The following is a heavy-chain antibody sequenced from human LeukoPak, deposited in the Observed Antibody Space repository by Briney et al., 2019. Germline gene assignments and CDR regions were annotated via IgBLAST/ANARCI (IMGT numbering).Heavy chain of an antibody. D-gene: IGHD1-26*01. CDR3: ARGSGSGFFDFDY. CDR2: IIPIFGTA. Sequence: SVKVSCKASGGTFSSYAISWVRQAPGQGLEWMGGIIPIFGTANYAQKFQGRVTITADESTSTAYMELSSLRSEDTAVYCCARGSGSGFFDFDYWGQGTLVTVSS. J-gene: IGHJ4*02. V-gene: IGHV1-69*01. CDR1: GGTFSSYA.